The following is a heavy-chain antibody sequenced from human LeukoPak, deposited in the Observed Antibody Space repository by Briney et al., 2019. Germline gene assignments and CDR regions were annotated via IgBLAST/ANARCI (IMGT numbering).Heavy chain of an antibody. CDR3: ARSAVRGVISHFNS. V-gene: IGHV2-70*11. D-gene: IGHD3-10*01. CDR1: GFSLSTSGLC. Sequence: ESGPTLVNPTQTLTLTCTFSGFSLSTSGLCVSWIRQPPGKALEWLARIDWDDDKYYSTSLKTRLTISKDTSKNQVVLTMTNMDPVDTATYYCARSAVRGVISHFNSWGQGTLVTVSS. CDR2: IDWDDDK. J-gene: IGHJ4*02.